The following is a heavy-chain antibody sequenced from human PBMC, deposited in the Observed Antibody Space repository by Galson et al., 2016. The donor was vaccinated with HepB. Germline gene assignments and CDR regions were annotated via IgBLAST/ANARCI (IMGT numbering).Heavy chain of an antibody. CDR1: GGSFSGYY. CDR2: INHSGST. Sequence: SLTCAVYGGSFSGYYWSWIRQPPGKGLEWIGEINHSGSTNYNPSLKSRVTVSVDTSKNQFSLKLSSVTAADTAVYYCARGRTRLLWFGSSRGFDPWGQGTLVTVSS. CDR3: ARGRTRLLWFGSSRGFDP. V-gene: IGHV4-34*01. J-gene: IGHJ5*02. D-gene: IGHD3-10*01.